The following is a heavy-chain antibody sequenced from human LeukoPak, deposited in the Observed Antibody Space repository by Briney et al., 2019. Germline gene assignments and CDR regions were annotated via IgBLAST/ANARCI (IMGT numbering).Heavy chain of an antibody. J-gene: IGHJ4*02. CDR2: INHSGST. V-gene: IGHV4-39*07. D-gene: IGHD6-19*01. Sequence: SETLSLTCTVSGGSISSSSYYWGWIRQPPGKGLEWIGEINHSGSTNYNPSLKSRVTISVDTSKNQFSLKLSSVTAADTAVYYCARGHSGWSYYFDYWGQGTLVTVSS. CDR3: ARGHSGWSYYFDY. CDR1: GGSISSSSYY.